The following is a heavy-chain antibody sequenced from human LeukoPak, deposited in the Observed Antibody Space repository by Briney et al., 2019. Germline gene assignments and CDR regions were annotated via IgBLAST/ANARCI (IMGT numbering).Heavy chain of an antibody. Sequence: SQTLSLTCSVSGGSISSGSYYWNWIRQPAGKGLEWIGRIYSSGSTNYNPSLKSRVTISGDTSKNQFSLKLSSVTAADTAVYYCARSYYYDTSGSKDAFDIWGQGTMVTVSS. CDR2: IYSSGST. CDR3: ARSYYYDTSGSKDAFDI. V-gene: IGHV4-61*02. D-gene: IGHD3-22*01. CDR1: GGSISSGSYY. J-gene: IGHJ3*02.